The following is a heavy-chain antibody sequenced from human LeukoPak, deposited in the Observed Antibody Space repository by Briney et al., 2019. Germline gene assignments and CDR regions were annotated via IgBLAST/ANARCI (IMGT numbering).Heavy chain of an antibody. J-gene: IGHJ4*02. CDR3: ARMGSGSTGLGY. CDR2: IIPVLGVS. CDR1: GGSFSSFV. Sequence: GASVKVSCKASGGSFSSFVITWVRQAPGQGLEWMGRIIPVLGVSNFAQKFQGRVTITADKSTNTAHMELSRLESGDTAVYYCARMGSGSTGLGYWGQGTLVTVSS. V-gene: IGHV1-69*04. D-gene: IGHD6-19*01.